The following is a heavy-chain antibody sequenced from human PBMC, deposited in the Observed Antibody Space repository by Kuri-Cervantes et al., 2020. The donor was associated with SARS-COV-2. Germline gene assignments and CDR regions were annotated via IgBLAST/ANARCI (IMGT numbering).Heavy chain of an antibody. CDR3: AKEMGATKYFQH. D-gene: IGHD1-26*01. CDR2: ISSKSTET. Sequence: GESLKISCAASGFTFIDHYMNWVRQAPGKGLEWVSYISSKSTETNYADSVKGRFTISRDNSKNTLYLQMNSLRAEDTAVYYCAKEMGATKYFQHWGQGTLVTVSS. J-gene: IGHJ1*01. V-gene: IGHV3-11*06. CDR1: GFTFIDHY.